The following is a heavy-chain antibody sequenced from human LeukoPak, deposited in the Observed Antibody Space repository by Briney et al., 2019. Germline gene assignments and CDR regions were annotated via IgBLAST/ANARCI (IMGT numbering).Heavy chain of an antibody. CDR1: GFTFSSYA. D-gene: IGHD6-13*01. CDR2: ISGSGGST. Sequence: GGSLRLSCAASGFTFSSYAMSWVRQAPGKGLEWVSAISGSGGSTYYADSVKGRFTISRDNSKNTLYLQMNSLRAEDTAVYYCAKDGHSSWYSRGWFDPWGQGTLVTVSS. J-gene: IGHJ5*02. CDR3: AKDGHSSWYSRGWFDP. V-gene: IGHV3-23*01.